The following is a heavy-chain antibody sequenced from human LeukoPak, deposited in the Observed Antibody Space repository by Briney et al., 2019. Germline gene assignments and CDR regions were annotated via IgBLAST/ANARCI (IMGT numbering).Heavy chain of an antibody. CDR1: GGSISSGSYY. V-gene: IGHV4-61*01. CDR3: ARGVSTYYYGMDV. J-gene: IGHJ6*02. D-gene: IGHD3-10*01. Sequence: PSETLSLTCTVSGGSISSGSYYWSWIRQPPGTGLAWIGYIYYSGNTNYNPSVKSRVTISVDTSKNQFSLKVSSVTAADTAVYYCARGVSTYYYGMDVWGQGTTVTVSS. CDR2: IYYSGNT.